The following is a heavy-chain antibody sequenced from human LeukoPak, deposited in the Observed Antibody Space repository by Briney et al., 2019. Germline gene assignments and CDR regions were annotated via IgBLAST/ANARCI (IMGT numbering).Heavy chain of an antibody. CDR3: ARAAEVGATFDY. V-gene: IGHV1-69*13. CDR2: IIPIFGTA. J-gene: IGHJ4*02. Sequence: SVKVSCKASGYTFTSYAMNWVRQAPGQGLEWMGGIIPIFGTANYAQKFQGRVTITADESTSTAYMELSSLRSEDTAVYYCARAAEVGATFDYWGQGTLVTVSS. CDR1: GYTFTSYA. D-gene: IGHD1-26*01.